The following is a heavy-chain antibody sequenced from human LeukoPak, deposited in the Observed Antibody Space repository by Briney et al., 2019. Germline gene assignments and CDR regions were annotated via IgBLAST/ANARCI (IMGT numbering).Heavy chain of an antibody. J-gene: IGHJ4*02. CDR1: GGSISDYY. D-gene: IGHD3-10*01. CDR2: IYYSGST. CDR3: ARSTYGYSFDY. Sequence: SETLSLTCTLSGGSISDYYWSWIRQPPGKGLEWIGYIYYSGSTNYNPSLKSRVTISVDTSKNQFSLKLTSVTAADTAAYYCARSTYGYSFDYWGQGTLVTVSS. V-gene: IGHV4-59*01.